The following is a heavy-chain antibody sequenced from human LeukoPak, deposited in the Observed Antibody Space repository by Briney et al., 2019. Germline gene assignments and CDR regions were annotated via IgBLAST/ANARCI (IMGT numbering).Heavy chain of an antibody. V-gene: IGHV1-18*03. Sequence: ASVEVSCKASGYTFTNYGISWVRQAPGQGLEWLGWISAYNGNTKYAQRVQGRVTMTTDTSTSTAYMELRSLRSEDMAVYYCATGPRLASFDYWGQGTLVTVSS. CDR1: GYTFTNYG. CDR2: ISAYNGNT. J-gene: IGHJ4*02. CDR3: ATGPRLASFDY.